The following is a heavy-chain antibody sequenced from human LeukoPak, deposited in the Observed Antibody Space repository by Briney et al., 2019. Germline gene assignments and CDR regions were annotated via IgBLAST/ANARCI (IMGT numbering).Heavy chain of an antibody. Sequence: GGSLRLSCAASGFTFSSYSMNWVRQAPGKGLEWVSSISSSSSYIYYADSVKGRFTISRDNAKNSLYLQMNSLRAEDTAVYYCARERGFTMKTYYYYGMDVWGQGTTVTVSS. D-gene: IGHD3-22*01. CDR2: ISSSSSYI. CDR1: GFTFSSYS. V-gene: IGHV3-21*01. J-gene: IGHJ6*02. CDR3: ARERGFTMKTYYYYGMDV.